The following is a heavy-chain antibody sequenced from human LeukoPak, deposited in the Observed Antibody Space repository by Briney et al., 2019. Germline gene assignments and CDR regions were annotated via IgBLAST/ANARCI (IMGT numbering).Heavy chain of an antibody. V-gene: IGHV1-69*05. CDR3: ARVPQYYSGLYYMDG. Sequence: ASVKLSCKSSGSTFTSYAISWVRQAPGQGLEWMGGIIPIFGTANYAQKLQGRVTITTDESTSTAYMELSSLRSEDTAVYYCARVPQYYSGLYYMDGWGKGTTVTVSS. CDR2: IIPIFGTA. D-gene: IGHD2/OR15-2a*01. CDR1: GSTFTSYA. J-gene: IGHJ6*03.